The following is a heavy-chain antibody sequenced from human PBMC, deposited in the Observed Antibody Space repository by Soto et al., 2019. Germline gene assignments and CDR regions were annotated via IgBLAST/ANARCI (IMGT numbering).Heavy chain of an antibody. D-gene: IGHD2-15*01. Sequence: QVQLVESGGGVVQPGGSLRLSCVASGSTFSSYAMHWVRQAPGKGLEWVAVILYDGSNQYYADSVKGRFTSSRDNAKNTLYLEMNSLRAEDTAVYYCAREVEGMDVWGQGTTVTVSS. J-gene: IGHJ6*02. V-gene: IGHV3-30-3*01. CDR2: ILYDGSNQ. CDR3: AREVEGMDV. CDR1: GSTFSSYA.